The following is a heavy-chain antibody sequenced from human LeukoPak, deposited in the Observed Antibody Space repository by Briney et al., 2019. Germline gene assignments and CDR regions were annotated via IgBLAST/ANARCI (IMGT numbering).Heavy chain of an antibody. CDR3: AKGPLRSWSNWFDP. CDR2: ISGSGGST. V-gene: IGHV3-23*01. J-gene: IGHJ5*02. CDR1: GFTFSSYA. D-gene: IGHD6-13*01. Sequence: GGSLRLSCAASGFTFSSYAMSWVRQAPGKGLEWVSAISGSGGSTYYADSVKGRFTISRGNSKNTLYLQMNSLRAEDTAVYYCAKGPLRSWSNWFDPWGQGTLVTVSS.